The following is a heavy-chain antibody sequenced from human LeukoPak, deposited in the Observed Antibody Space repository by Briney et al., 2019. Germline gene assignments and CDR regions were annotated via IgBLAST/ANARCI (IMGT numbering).Heavy chain of an antibody. V-gene: IGHV3-21*06. Sequence: GGSLRLSCTASGFIFRTYTMNWVRQAPGKGLEWVSYISSSSGNIYYADSMKGRFTISRDNTKNLLHLQMNSLRAEDTAVYYCARDLAGGRFDLWGQGTLVTVSS. CDR2: ISSSSGNI. J-gene: IGHJ5*02. CDR1: GFIFRTYT. D-gene: IGHD3-16*01. CDR3: ARDLAGGRFDL.